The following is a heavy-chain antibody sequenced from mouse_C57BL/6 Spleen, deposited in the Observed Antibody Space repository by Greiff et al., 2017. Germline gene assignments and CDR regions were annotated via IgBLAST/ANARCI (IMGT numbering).Heavy chain of an antibody. CDR3: ARRSLPFMDY. Sequence: EVKVVESGPELVKPGASVKIPCKASGYTFTDYNMDWVKQSHGKSLEWIGDINPNNGGTIYNQKFKGKATLTVDKSSSTAYMELRSLTSEDTAVYYCARRSLPFMDYWGQGTSVTVSS. CDR2: INPNNGGT. CDR1: GYTFTDYN. J-gene: IGHJ4*01. V-gene: IGHV1-18*01.